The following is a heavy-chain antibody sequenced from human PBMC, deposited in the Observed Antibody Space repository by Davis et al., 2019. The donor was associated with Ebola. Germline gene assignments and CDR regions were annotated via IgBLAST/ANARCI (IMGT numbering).Heavy chain of an antibody. Sequence: GASLKISCADSVTTFSSYAMTWVRQAPGKGLEWVSAISGSGGTTYYAGSVKGRLTVSRDNSKKTMYLQMNSLRAEDTAVYYCAKARIAALRFDPWGQGTLVTVSS. CDR1: VTTFSSYA. V-gene: IGHV3-23*01. J-gene: IGHJ5*02. D-gene: IGHD6-6*01. CDR3: AKARIAALRFDP. CDR2: ISGSGGTT.